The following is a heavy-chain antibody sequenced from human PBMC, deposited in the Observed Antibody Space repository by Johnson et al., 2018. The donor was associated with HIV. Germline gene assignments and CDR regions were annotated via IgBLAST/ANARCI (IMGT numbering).Heavy chain of an antibody. CDR2: IKSNTDGGTT. V-gene: IGHV3-15*01. CDR3: TTGREI. J-gene: IGHJ3*02. Sequence: VQLVESGGGLVKPGGSLRLSCAASGFTFSSYWMSWVRQAPGKGLEWVGRIKSNTDGGTTDYAAPVKGRFTIARDDTKNTLCLQMNSLKTEDTGVYDCTTGREIWGQGTMVTVSS. CDR1: GFTFSSYW.